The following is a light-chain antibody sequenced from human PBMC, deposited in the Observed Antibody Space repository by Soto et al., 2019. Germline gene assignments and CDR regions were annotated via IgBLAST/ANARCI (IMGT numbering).Light chain of an antibody. CDR2: GAS. Sequence: EIVMTQSPATLSVSPGEKATLSCRASQSVSNNLAWFQQKPGQVPRLLIYGASNRATGVSARFSGSGSGTEFTLTISSLQSEDFAVYYCQQYKNWPPITFGQGTRLAIK. J-gene: IGKJ5*01. CDR3: QQYKNWPPIT. CDR1: QSVSNN. V-gene: IGKV3-15*01.